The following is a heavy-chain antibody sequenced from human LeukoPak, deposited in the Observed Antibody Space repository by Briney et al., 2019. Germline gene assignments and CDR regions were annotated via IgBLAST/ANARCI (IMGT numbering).Heavy chain of an antibody. D-gene: IGHD1-14*01. Sequence: SETLSLTCAVYGGSFSGYYWSWIRQPPGKGLEWIGEINHSGSTKNNPSLKSRVTISVDTSKNQFSLKLSSVTAADTAVYYCARGPRATGYYYYYYYMDVWGKGTTVTVSS. J-gene: IGHJ6*03. V-gene: IGHV4-34*01. CDR1: GGSFSGYY. CDR2: INHSGST. CDR3: ARGPRATGYYYYYYYMDV.